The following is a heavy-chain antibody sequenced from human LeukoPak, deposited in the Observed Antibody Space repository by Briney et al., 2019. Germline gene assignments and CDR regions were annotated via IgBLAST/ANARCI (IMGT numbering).Heavy chain of an antibody. CDR3: TTDYDFWSGDPYYFDY. D-gene: IGHD3-3*01. Sequence: PGGSLRLSCAASGFTFSSYAMHWVRQAPGKGLEWVAVISYDGSNKYYADSVKGRFTISRDNSKNTLYLQMNSLKTEDTAVYYCTTDYDFWSGDPYYFDYWGQGTLVTVSS. V-gene: IGHV3-30-3*01. CDR2: ISYDGSNK. CDR1: GFTFSSYA. J-gene: IGHJ4*02.